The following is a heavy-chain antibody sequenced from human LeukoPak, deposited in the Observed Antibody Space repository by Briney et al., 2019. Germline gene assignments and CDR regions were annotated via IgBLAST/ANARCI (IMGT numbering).Heavy chain of an antibody. J-gene: IGHJ4*02. V-gene: IGHV4-4*09. CDR3: ARRSRDGYFLDS. Sequence: SETLSLTCIVSGGSMSGYYWSWIRQPPGKGLEWLGHTFSSGATTYNPSLKSRVTISVDTSRSQFSLHLSSVTAADTAVYYCARRSRDGYFLDSWGQGTLVTVSS. CDR2: TFSSGAT. D-gene: IGHD5-24*01. CDR1: GGSMSGYY.